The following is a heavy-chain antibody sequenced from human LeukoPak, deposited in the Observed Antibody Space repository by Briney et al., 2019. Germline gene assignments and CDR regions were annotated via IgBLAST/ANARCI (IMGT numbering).Heavy chain of an antibody. V-gene: IGHV4-30-4*01. J-gene: IGHJ4*02. CDR3: ARVVGSGYYRYFDY. CDR1: GGSISSGDYY. Sequence: PSETLSLTCSVSGGSISSGDYYWSWIRQPPGKGLEWIGHIYYSGSTHHNPSLKSRVTISVDTSKNQFSLKLSSVTAADTAVYYCARVVGSGYYRYFDYWGQGTLVTVSS. D-gene: IGHD3-22*01. CDR2: IYYSGST.